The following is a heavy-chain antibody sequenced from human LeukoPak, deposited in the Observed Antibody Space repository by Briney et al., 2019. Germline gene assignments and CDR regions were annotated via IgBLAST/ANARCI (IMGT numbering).Heavy chain of an antibody. J-gene: IGHJ6*03. Sequence: SETLSLTCAVYGGSFSGYYWSWIRQPPGKGLEWIGEINHSGSTNYNPSLKSQVTISVDTSKNQFSLKLSSVTAADTAVYYCTGYSGYDSPYYYYYMDVWGKGTTVTVSS. D-gene: IGHD5-12*01. V-gene: IGHV4-34*03. CDR3: TGYSGYDSPYYYYYMDV. CDR2: INHSGST. CDR1: GGSFSGYY.